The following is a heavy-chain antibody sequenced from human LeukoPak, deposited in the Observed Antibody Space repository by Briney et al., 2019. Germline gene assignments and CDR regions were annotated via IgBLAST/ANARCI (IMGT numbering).Heavy chain of an antibody. D-gene: IGHD6-19*01. J-gene: IGHJ4*02. CDR2: INPNSGGT. Sequence: ASVKVSCKASGYTFTNYYMHWVRQAPGQGLECMGWINPNSGGTNYVQKFQGRVTMTRDTSISTAYMDLRRLRSDDTAVYYCARADGSAWPTGEFDYWGQGTLVTVSS. CDR1: GYTFTNYY. CDR3: ARADGSAWPTGEFDY. V-gene: IGHV1-2*02.